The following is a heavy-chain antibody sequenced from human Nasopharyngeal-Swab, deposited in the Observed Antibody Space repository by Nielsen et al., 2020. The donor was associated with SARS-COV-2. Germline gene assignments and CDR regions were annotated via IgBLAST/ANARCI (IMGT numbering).Heavy chain of an antibody. CDR2: VDPSDSYT. J-gene: IGHJ3*02. V-gene: IGHV5-10-1*01. CDR3: ARQYQNYFGSGDYHGAFDI. D-gene: IGHD3-10*01. CDR1: GYSFSNYW. Sequence: GGSLRLSCECSGYSFSNYWISWVRQVPGKGLEWMGKVDPSDSYTDYSPSLRGHVTISVDRSISTAYLQWSSLKASDTAMYYCARQYQNYFGSGDYHGAFDIWGQGTMVTVSS.